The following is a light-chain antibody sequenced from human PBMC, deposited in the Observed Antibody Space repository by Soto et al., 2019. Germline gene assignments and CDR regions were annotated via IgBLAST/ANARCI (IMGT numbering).Light chain of an antibody. CDR2: GHS. CDR3: QSYDSSLSGYV. V-gene: IGLV1-40*01. Sequence: QSVLTQPPSVSGAPGQKVTIYCTGSSSNIGAGYDVHWYQQLPGTAPKHLINGHSNRPSGVPDRFSGSKSGTSASLAITGLQAEDEADYYCQSYDSSLSGYVFGTGTKVTVL. J-gene: IGLJ1*01. CDR1: SSNIGAGYD.